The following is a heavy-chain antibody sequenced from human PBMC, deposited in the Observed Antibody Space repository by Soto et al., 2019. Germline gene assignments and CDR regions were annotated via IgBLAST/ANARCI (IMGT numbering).Heavy chain of an antibody. Sequence: GGSLRLSCAASGFTFSSYAMSWVRQAPGKGLEWVSAISGSGGSTYYADSVKGRFTISRDNSKNTLYLQMNSLRAEDTAVYYCAKDRRTVTTHHYYYYYGMDVWGQGTTVTVSS. D-gene: IGHD4-17*01. CDR3: AKDRRTVTTHHYYYYYGMDV. CDR1: GFTFSSYA. V-gene: IGHV3-23*01. CDR2: ISGSGGST. J-gene: IGHJ6*02.